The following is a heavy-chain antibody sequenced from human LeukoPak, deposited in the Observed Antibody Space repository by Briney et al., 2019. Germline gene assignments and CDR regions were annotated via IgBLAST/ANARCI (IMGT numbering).Heavy chain of an antibody. CDR2: INHSGSA. CDR3: ARIQLWSTTWFDP. J-gene: IGHJ5*02. V-gene: IGHV4-34*01. Sequence: SETLSLTCAVNGGSFSGYYWSWIRQPPGKGLEWIGEINHSGSANYNPSLKSRVTISVDTSKNQFSLKLSSVTAADTAVYYCARIQLWSTTWFDPWGQGTLVTVSS. CDR1: GGSFSGYY. D-gene: IGHD5-18*01.